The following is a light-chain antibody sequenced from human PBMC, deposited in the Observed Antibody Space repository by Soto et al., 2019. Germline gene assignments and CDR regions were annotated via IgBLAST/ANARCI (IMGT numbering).Light chain of an antibody. Sequence: DIQMTQSPSTLSASVGDRVTITCRASQSISNWLAWYQQKPGKAPKLRIYRASALESGVPSRFSGSGSGTEFTLTISSLQPDDFATYYCQQYSTYSHTFGQGTKLEI. CDR2: RAS. CDR3: QQYSTYSHT. CDR1: QSISNW. J-gene: IGKJ2*01. V-gene: IGKV1-5*03.